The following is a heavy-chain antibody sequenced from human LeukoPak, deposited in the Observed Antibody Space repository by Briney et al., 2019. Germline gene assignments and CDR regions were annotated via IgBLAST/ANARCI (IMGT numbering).Heavy chain of an antibody. V-gene: IGHV3-21*01. CDR3: ARHMTPEGTTPYYYGMDV. J-gene: IGHJ6*02. CDR1: GFIFSSYS. CDR2: ISNTGIHM. Sequence: PGGALRLSCAASGFIFSSYSMNSGRQAPGEGLEWVSSISNTGIHMFYADSVKSRFTMSRDNGKNSLFLQMNSLRADDTAVYFCARHMTPEGTTPYYYGMDVWGQGTTVTVSS. D-gene: IGHD2-15*01.